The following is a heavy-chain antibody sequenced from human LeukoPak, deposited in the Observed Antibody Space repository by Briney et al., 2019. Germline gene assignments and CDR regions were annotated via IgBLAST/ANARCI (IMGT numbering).Heavy chain of an antibody. V-gene: IGHV4-59*01. Sequence: PSETLSLTCTVSGGSISTDYWSWIRQPPGKGLDWIGYVSFGGGTNYNPSLKSRVITSADTSKNQFSLNLTSVTAADTAVYYCASPADWGQGTLVTVSS. J-gene: IGHJ4*02. CDR3: ASPAD. CDR2: VSFGGGT. CDR1: GGSISTDY.